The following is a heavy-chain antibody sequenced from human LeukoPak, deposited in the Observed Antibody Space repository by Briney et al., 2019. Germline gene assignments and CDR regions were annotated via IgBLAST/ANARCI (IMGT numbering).Heavy chain of an antibody. D-gene: IGHD6-19*01. CDR3: ARGLDGSGWYFDWFDP. CDR2: INTNTGNP. Sequence: ASVKVSCKASGYTFTSYAMNWVRQAPGQGLEWMGWINTNTGNPTYAQGFTGRFVFSSDTSVSTAYLQISSLKAEDTAVYYCARGLDGSGWYFDWFDPWGQGTLVTVSS. J-gene: IGHJ5*02. CDR1: GYTFTSYA. V-gene: IGHV7-4-1*02.